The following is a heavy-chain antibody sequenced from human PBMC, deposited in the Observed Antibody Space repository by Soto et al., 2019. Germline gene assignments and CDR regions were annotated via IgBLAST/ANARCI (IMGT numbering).Heavy chain of an antibody. D-gene: IGHD3-10*01. CDR2: IIPIFGTP. J-gene: IGHJ4*02. CDR3: ARDRDDYGSGNYYNRIDF. V-gene: IGHV1-69*13. CDR1: GGIFSTYA. Sequence: SVKVSCKASGGIFSTYATSWLRQAPGQGLEWMGGIIPIFGTPNCAQRFQGRVTITADESTSTAYMELSRLRSEDTAVYYCARDRDDYGSGNYYNRIDFWGQGTLVTVSS.